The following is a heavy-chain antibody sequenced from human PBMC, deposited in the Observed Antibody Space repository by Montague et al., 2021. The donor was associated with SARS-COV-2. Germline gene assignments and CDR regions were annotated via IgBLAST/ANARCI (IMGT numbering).Heavy chain of an antibody. D-gene: IGHD3-3*01. CDR3: GGTWVYFSPVDV. V-gene: IGHV4-4*02. Sequence: SETLSLTCAVSGGSISSREWWSWVRQPPGKGLEWIGEIQQSESGRTNYXPALKSRVTISIDQSKNYLSLNLTSMTAADTAVYYCGGTWVYFSPVDVWGQGTTVIVSS. CDR2: IQQSESGRT. J-gene: IGHJ6*02. CDR1: GGSISSREW.